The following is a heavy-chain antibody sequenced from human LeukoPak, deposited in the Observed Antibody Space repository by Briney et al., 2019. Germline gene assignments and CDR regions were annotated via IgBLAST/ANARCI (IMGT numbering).Heavy chain of an antibody. D-gene: IGHD6-19*01. J-gene: IGHJ5*02. CDR2: ISTSSNYI. V-gene: IGHV3-21*01. CDR3: ARVGSSGWYDH. Sequence: GGSLRLSCAASGFTFSSYSMNWVRQAPEKGLEWVSSISTSSNYIYYVDSVKGRFTISRDNAKNSLYLQMNSLRAEDTAVYYCARVGSSGWYDHWGQGALVTVSS. CDR1: GFTFSSYS.